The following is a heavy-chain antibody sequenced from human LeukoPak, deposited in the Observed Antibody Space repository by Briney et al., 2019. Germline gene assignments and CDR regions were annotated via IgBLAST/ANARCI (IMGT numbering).Heavy chain of an antibody. Sequence: GGSLRLSCAASGLTVSSNYMSWVRQAPGKGLEWVSVIYSGGSTYYADSVKGRFTISRDNSKNTLYLQMNSLRAEDTAVYYCAREWGGQDLGMDVWGQGTTVTVSS. CDR3: AREWGGQDLGMDV. J-gene: IGHJ6*02. D-gene: IGHD3-16*01. V-gene: IGHV3-66*01. CDR2: IYSGGST. CDR1: GLTVSSNY.